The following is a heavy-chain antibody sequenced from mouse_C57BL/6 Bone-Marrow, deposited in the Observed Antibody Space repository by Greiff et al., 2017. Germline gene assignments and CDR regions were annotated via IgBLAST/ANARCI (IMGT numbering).Heavy chain of an antibody. J-gene: IGHJ4*01. Sequence: EVQGVESGGGLVKPGGSLKLSCAASGFTFSSYAMSWVRQTPEKRLEWVATISDGGSYTYYPDNVKGRFTISRDNAKNNLYLQMSHLKSEDTAMYYCARDKPSNCEDAMDYWGQGTSVTVSS. CDR3: ARDKPSNCEDAMDY. CDR1: GFTFSSYA. CDR2: ISDGGSYT. D-gene: IGHD2-5*01. V-gene: IGHV5-4*01.